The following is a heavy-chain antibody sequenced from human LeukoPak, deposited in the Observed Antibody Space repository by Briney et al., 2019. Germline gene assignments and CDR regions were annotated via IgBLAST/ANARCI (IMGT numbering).Heavy chain of an antibody. V-gene: IGHV3-74*01. J-gene: IGHJ5*02. CDR2: INSDGSSI. D-gene: IGHD3-16*01. CDR1: EFTFSSHW. CDR3: TTWLDSLGT. Sequence: GGSLRLSCAASEFTFSSHWMHWVRQAPGKGLVWVSRINSDGSSISYADSVKGRFTISRDNAKNTLYLQMNSLRAEDTAVYYCTTWLDSLGTWGRGTLVTVSS.